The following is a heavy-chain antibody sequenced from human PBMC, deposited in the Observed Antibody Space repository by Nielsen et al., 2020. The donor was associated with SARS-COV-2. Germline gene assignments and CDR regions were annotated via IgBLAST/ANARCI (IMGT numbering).Heavy chain of an antibody. J-gene: IGHJ1*01. CDR2: IWHDGSKT. CDR1: GFTFSTYG. CDR3: ARDVGRQGSPYGPFQH. V-gene: IGHV3-33*01. Sequence: GGSLRLSCAASGFTFSTYGMHWVRQAPGKGLEGVAAIWHDGSKTYYADSVKGRFTISRDNSKNTLYLQMNSLRAEDTAVYYCARDVGRQGSPYGPFQHWGQGSLVTVSS. D-gene: IGHD1-26*01.